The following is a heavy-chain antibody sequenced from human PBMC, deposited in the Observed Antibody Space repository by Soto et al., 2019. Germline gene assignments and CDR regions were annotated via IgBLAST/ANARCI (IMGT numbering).Heavy chain of an antibody. Sequence: ASVKVYCKASGYSFTDYHIHWVRQAPGQGLEWLGRINPKSGGTSTAQKFQGWVTMTTDTSISTASMELTRLTPDDTAIYYCARGDSTDCSNGVCSFFYNHDMDVWGQGTTVTVSS. CDR2: INPKSGGT. D-gene: IGHD2-8*01. CDR3: ARGDSTDCSNGVCSFFYNHDMDV. CDR1: GYSFTDYH. V-gene: IGHV1-2*04. J-gene: IGHJ6*02.